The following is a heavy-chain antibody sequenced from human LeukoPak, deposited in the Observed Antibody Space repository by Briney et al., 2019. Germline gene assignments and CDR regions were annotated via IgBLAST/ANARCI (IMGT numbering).Heavy chain of an antibody. CDR1: GYTFTSYD. CDR2: MNPNSGNT. J-gene: IGHJ3*02. CDR3: AREQSSGWYDFDI. D-gene: IGHD6-19*01. Sequence: ASVKVSCKASGYTFTSYDINWVRQAAGQGLEGMGWMNPNSGNTVYAQKFQGRVTMTRNTSISTAYMELSSLRSEDTAVYYCAREQSSGWYDFDIWGQGTMVTVSS. V-gene: IGHV1-8*01.